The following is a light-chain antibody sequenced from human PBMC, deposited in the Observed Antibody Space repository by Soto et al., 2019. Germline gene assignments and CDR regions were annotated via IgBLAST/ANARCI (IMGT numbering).Light chain of an antibody. CDR1: SSDVGGYNY. J-gene: IGLJ3*02. CDR2: DVS. Sequence: QSALTQPASVSGSPGQSITISCTGTSSDVGGYNYVSWYQQHPGKAPKLMIYDVSNRPSGVSNRFSGSKSGNTASLTISGLQAEDAADYYCSSYTSSSTWVFGGGPKLTVL. CDR3: SSYTSSSTWV. V-gene: IGLV2-14*01.